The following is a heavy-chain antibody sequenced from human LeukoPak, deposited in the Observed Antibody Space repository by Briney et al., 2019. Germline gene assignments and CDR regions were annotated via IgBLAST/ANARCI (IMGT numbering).Heavy chain of an antibody. Sequence: PSETLSLTCAVSGYSISSGYYWGWIRQPPGKGLEWIGSIYHSGSTYYNPSLKSRVTISVDTSKNQFSLKLSSVTAADTAVYYCARTPRGSSWYERWFDPWGQGTLVTVSS. CDR2: IYHSGST. CDR1: GYSISSGYY. CDR3: ARTPRGSSWYERWFDP. D-gene: IGHD6-13*01. V-gene: IGHV4-38-2*01. J-gene: IGHJ5*02.